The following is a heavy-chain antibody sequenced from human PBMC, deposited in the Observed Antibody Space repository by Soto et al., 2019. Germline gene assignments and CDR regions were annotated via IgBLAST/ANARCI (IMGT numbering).Heavy chain of an antibody. CDR1: GFTFGNAW. J-gene: IGHJ4*02. CDR3: TTYPNVYYDFWSVHLGIDY. Sequence: GGSLRLSCAASGFTFGNAWMSWVRQAPGKGLEWVGRIKSKTDGGTTDYAAPVKGRFTISRDDSKNTLYLQMNSLKTEDTAVYYCTTYPNVYYDFWSVHLGIDYWAQGTLDTVSA. CDR2: IKSKTDGGTT. D-gene: IGHD3-3*01. V-gene: IGHV3-15*01.